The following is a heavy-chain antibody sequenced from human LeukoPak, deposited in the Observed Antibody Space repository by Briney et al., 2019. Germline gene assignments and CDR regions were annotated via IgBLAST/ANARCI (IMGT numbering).Heavy chain of an antibody. CDR1: GGSISSYY. CDR3: ARQGPRDTAMVNWFDP. CDR2: IYYSGST. J-gene: IGHJ5*02. Sequence: SETLFLTCTVSGGSISSYYWSWIRQPPGKGLEWIGYIYYSGSTNYNPSLKSRVTISVDTSKNQFSLKLRSVTAADTAVYYCARQGPRDTAMVNWFDPWGQGTLVTVSS. V-gene: IGHV4-59*08. D-gene: IGHD5-18*01.